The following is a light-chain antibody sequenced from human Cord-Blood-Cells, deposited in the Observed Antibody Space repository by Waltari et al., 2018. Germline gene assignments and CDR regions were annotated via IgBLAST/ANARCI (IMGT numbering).Light chain of an antibody. Sequence: DIQMTQSPSSLSASVGHRVTITCRASQSISSYLNWYQQKPGKAPKLLIYAASSLQSGVPSRFSGSGSGTDFTLTISSLQPEDFATYYCQHSYSTPFTFGPGTKVDIK. J-gene: IGKJ3*01. CDR3: QHSYSTPFT. CDR2: AAS. CDR1: QSISSY. V-gene: IGKV1-39*01.